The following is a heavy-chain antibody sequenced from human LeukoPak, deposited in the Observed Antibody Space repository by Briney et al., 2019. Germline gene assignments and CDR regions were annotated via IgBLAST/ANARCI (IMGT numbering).Heavy chain of an antibody. CDR3: ARDGAPWNYYYYYMDV. CDR2: INWNGGST. D-gene: IGHD3-16*01. Sequence: GGSLRLSCAASGFTFDDYGMSWVRQAPGKGLEWVSGINWNGGSTGYADSVKGRFTISRDNAKNSLYLQMNSLRAEDTASYYCARDGAPWNYYYYYMDVWGKGTTVTVSS. J-gene: IGHJ6*03. V-gene: IGHV3-20*04. CDR1: GFTFDDYG.